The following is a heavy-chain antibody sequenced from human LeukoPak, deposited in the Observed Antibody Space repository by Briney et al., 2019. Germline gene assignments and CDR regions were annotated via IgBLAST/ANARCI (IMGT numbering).Heavy chain of an antibody. Sequence: GGSLRLSCAASGFTFSSYEMNWVRQAPGKGLEWVSYISSSGSTIYYADSVKGRFTISRDNAKNSLYLQMNSLRAEDTAVYHCARDSGDCSSTSCYRVFDYWGQGTLVTVSS. CDR1: GFTFSSYE. J-gene: IGHJ4*02. V-gene: IGHV3-48*03. D-gene: IGHD2-2*01. CDR2: ISSSGSTI. CDR3: ARDSGDCSSTSCYRVFDY.